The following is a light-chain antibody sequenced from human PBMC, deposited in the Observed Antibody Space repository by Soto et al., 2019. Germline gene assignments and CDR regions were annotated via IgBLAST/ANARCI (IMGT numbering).Light chain of an antibody. CDR2: VNS. V-gene: IGLV1-40*01. Sequence: QSVLTQPPSVSGAPGQRVTISCTGSSSNIGAGYDVHWYQQLPGTAPKLLIYVNSNRPSGVPDRFSGSKSGTSASLAITGLQAEDEDYYYCQSYDSSLSGYVFGTGTKLTVL. J-gene: IGLJ1*01. CDR3: QSYDSSLSGYV. CDR1: SSNIGAGYD.